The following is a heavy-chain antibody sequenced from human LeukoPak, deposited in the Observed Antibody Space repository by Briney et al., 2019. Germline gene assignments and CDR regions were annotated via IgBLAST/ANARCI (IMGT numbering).Heavy chain of an antibody. CDR2: INPNSGGT. J-gene: IGHJ4*02. V-gene: IGHV1-2*02. CDR1: GYTFTDYY. D-gene: IGHD3-3*02. CDR3: ARGGDTIFYYFDS. Sequence: ASVKVSCKASGYTFTDYYMHWVRQAPGQGLEWMGWINPNSGGTNYAQKFQGRVTMTRDTSISTAYMELSRLRSDDTAVYYCARGGDTIFYYFDSWGQGTLVTVSS.